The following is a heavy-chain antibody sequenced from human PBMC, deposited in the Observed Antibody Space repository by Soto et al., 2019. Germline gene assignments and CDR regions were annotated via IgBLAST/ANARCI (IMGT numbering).Heavy chain of an antibody. CDR1: GYTFTIYY. J-gene: IGHJ6*02. Sequence: ASVKVSCKAFGYTFTIYYIHWVRQAPGQGLEWMGVINTSGGSPTYAQKFQDRVTMTRDTSTSTVYMELSSLRSEDTAVYYCARGGRRSDYYYYYGMDDSGQGPTVTVSS. V-gene: IGHV1-46*01. D-gene: IGHD3-16*01. CDR2: INTSGGSP. CDR3: ARGGRRSDYYYYYGMDD.